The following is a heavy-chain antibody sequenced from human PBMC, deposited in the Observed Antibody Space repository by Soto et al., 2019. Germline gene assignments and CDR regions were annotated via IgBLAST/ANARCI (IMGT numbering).Heavy chain of an antibody. CDR1: GGSFSGYY. J-gene: IGHJ4*02. CDR2: INHSGST. V-gene: IGHV4-34*01. Sequence: SETLSLTCAVYGGSFSGYYWSWIRQPPGKGLEWIGEINHSGSTNYNPSLKSRVTISVDTSKNQFSLNLSSVTAADTAVYYCARGLSHDTFGGVIVHFDYWGQGTLVTVSS. D-gene: IGHD3-16*02. CDR3: ARGLSHDTFGGVIVHFDY.